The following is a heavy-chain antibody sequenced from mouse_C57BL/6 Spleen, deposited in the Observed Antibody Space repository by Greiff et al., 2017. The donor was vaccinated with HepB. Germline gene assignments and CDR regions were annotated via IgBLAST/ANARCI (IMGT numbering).Heavy chain of an antibody. Sequence: EVKLVESGGGLVKPGGSLKLSCAASGFTFSDYGMHWVRQAPEKGLEWVAYISSGSSTINYADTVKGRFTISRDNAKNTLYLQMTSLRSEDTATYYCAGRWYFDVWGTGTTVTVSS. J-gene: IGHJ1*03. CDR2: ISSGSSTI. V-gene: IGHV5-17*01. CDR3: AGRWYFDV. CDR1: GFTFSDYG.